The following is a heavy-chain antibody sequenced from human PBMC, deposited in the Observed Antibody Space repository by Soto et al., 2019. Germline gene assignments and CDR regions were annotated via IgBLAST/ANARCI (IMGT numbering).Heavy chain of an antibody. Sequence: QVQLQESGPGLVKPSQTLSLTCTVSGGSISSGDYYWSWIRQPPGKGLEWIGYIYYSGSTYYNPSLKSRVTISVDTSKNQFSLKLSSVTAADTAVYYCARDRLVVPAAIYYYGMDVWGQGTTVTVSS. D-gene: IGHD2-2*01. CDR2: IYYSGST. CDR3: ARDRLVVPAAIYYYGMDV. V-gene: IGHV4-30-4*01. CDR1: GGSISSGDYY. J-gene: IGHJ6*02.